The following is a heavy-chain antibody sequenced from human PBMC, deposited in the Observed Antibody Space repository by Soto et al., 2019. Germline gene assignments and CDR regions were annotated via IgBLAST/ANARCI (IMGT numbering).Heavy chain of an antibody. J-gene: IGHJ4*02. CDR1: DDSITGGGYF. CDR3: ARGGSGTYHV. CDR2: AYYRGNT. V-gene: IGHV4-31*03. D-gene: IGHD3-10*01. Sequence: QVHLQESGPGLVKASQTLSLICTVSDDSITGGGYFWSWISQLPGNDLEWIGSAYYRGNTYYNPSLTSRGQISLGPSRFRDALRLTYVTGADTAVYCCARGGSGTYHVWGQGTLVTVAS.